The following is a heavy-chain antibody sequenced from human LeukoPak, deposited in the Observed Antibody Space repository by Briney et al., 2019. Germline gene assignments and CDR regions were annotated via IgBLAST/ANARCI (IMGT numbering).Heavy chain of an antibody. CDR2: ITSSGETT. Sequence: QPGGSLRLSCAASGSIPFNSYSMSWVRQAPGKGLEWVSAITSSGETTYYADSVKGRFTISRDNSKNMVYLQMNSLRAEDTAVYYCARDSGHDAFDIWGQGTMVTVSS. CDR3: ARDSGHDAFDI. V-gene: IGHV3-23*01. CDR1: GSIPFNSYS. J-gene: IGHJ3*02.